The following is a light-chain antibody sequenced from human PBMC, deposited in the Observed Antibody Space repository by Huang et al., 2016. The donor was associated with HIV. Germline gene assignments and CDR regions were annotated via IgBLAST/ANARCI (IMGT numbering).Light chain of an antibody. CDR2: TAS. J-gene: IGKJ1*01. CDR3: LQDYDYPCT. V-gene: IGKV1-6*02. CDR1: QGIRSV. Sequence: AIHMTQSPSSLSAFVGDRVAITCRASQGIRSVLGWYQHKPGKAPKLLISTASSLQSGVPSRFSGSGSDTNFTLTISSLQPEDFATYYCLQDYDYPCTFGQGTRVEI.